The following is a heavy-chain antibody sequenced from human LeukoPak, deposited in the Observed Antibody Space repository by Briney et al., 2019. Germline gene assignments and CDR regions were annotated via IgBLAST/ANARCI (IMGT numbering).Heavy chain of an antibody. Sequence: GGSLRLSCAAAGFTFSSYAMSWVRQAPGKGLEWVSAISGSGGSTYYADSVKGRFTISRDNSKNTLYLQMNSLRAEDTAVYYCAKDSLLWFGETDYWGQGTLVTVSS. J-gene: IGHJ4*02. CDR2: ISGSGGST. V-gene: IGHV3-23*01. CDR1: GFTFSSYA. CDR3: AKDSLLWFGETDY. D-gene: IGHD3-10*01.